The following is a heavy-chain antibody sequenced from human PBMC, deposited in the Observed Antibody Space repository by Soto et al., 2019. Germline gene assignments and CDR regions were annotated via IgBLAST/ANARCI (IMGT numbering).Heavy chain of an antibody. D-gene: IGHD2-21*01. CDR2: MNPNTGNI. J-gene: IGHJ5*02. V-gene: IGHV1-8*02. CDR3: VRRVASGHRSWFDP. CDR1: EDTFTHYD. Sequence: QVELVQSGAEVKKPGASVKVSCQASEDTFTHYDINWVRQAPGQGREWMGWMNPNTGNIDYAHKFQGRLTMTRDTSTRTVYMELSSLRSDDTAVYYCVRRVASGHRSWFDPWGQGTLVTVSS.